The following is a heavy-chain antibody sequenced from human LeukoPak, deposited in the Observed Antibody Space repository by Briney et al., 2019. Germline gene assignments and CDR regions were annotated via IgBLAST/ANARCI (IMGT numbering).Heavy chain of an antibody. CDR1: GGSISSPVYY. CDR2: IYYSGST. CDR3: ARSYDSSGYCFDY. V-gene: IGHV4-31*03. Sequence: SETLSLTCPVSGGSISSPVYYWSWIRQHPGKGLEWIGYIYYSGSTYYNPSLKSRVTISIDTSKNQFSLKLNSVTAADTAVYYCARSYDSSGYCFDYWGQGTLVTVSS. J-gene: IGHJ4*02. D-gene: IGHD3-22*01.